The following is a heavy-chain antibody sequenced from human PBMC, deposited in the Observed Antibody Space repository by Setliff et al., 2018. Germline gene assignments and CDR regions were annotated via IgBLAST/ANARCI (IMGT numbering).Heavy chain of an antibody. V-gene: IGHV3-74*01. CDR2: IDKDGSST. CDR1: GFTFSSRW. J-gene: IGHJ4*02. Sequence: QAGGSLRLSCVVSGFTFSSRWMGWVRQAPGKGLEWVARIDKDGSSTVYADSVKGRFTISRDNVKKMLYLQMDSLRTEDTAVYYCTREHTPWVGASHHDCWGQGTQVTVSS. CDR3: TREHTPWVGASHHDC. D-gene: IGHD1-26*01.